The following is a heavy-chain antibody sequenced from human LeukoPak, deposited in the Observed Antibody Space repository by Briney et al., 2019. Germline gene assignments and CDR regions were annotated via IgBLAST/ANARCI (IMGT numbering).Heavy chain of an antibody. J-gene: IGHJ3*02. CDR3: ARQGRISMIVVLIEDAFDI. D-gene: IGHD3-22*01. Sequence: SETLSLTCTVSGGSISSSSYYWGWIRRPPGKGLEWIGSIYYSGSTYYNPSLKSRVTISVDTSKNQFSLKLSSVTAADTAVYYCARQGRISMIVVLIEDAFDIWGQGTMVTVSS. CDR1: GGSISSSSYY. V-gene: IGHV4-39*01. CDR2: IYYSGST.